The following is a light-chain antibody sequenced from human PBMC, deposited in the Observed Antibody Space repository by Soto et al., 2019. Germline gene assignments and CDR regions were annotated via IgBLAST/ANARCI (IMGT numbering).Light chain of an antibody. V-gene: IGKV3-11*01. J-gene: IGKJ1*01. CDR2: DAS. Sequence: EIVLTQSPATLSLSPGERATLSFRASQSVSSYLAWYQQKPGQAPRLLIYDASNRATGIPARFSGSGSGTDFTLTISSLQSEDFAVYYCQQYNNWPGTFGQGTKVDIK. CDR1: QSVSSY. CDR3: QQYNNWPGT.